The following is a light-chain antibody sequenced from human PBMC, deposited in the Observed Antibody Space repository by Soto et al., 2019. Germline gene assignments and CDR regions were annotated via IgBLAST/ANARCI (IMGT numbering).Light chain of an antibody. J-gene: IGKJ1*01. CDR2: KAS. Sequence: DIQMTQSPSTLSASVGDRVTITCRASQSISSWLAWYQQKPGKAPKLLIYKASSLESGVPSRFSGSGSGTEFTLTISSLHPDDFATYYCQQYNSRRTFGQGTKVEIK. CDR1: QSISSW. CDR3: QQYNSRRT. V-gene: IGKV1-5*03.